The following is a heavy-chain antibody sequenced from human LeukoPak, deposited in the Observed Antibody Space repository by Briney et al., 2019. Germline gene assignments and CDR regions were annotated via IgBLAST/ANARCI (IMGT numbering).Heavy chain of an antibody. CDR3: ARASDKYDHYFDY. J-gene: IGHJ4*02. CDR2: IIPIFGTA. D-gene: IGHD3-3*01. Sequence: SVKVSCKASGGTFSSYAISWVRQAPGQGLEWMGRIIPIFGTANYAQKFQGRVTVTTDESTSTAYMELSSLRSEDTAVYYCARASDKYDHYFDYWGQGTLVTVSS. V-gene: IGHV1-69*05. CDR1: GGTFSSYA.